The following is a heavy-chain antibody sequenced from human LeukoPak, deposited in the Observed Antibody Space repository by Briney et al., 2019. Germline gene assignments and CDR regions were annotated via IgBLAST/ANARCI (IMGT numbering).Heavy chain of an antibody. CDR3: ARVLLGELSSDAFDI. D-gene: IGHD3-16*02. J-gene: IGHJ3*02. Sequence: PSETLSLTCAVYGGPFSGYYLGWIRQPPGKGLEWIGEINHSGSTNYNPSLKSRVTISVDTSKNQFSLKLSSVTAADTAVYYCARVLLGELSSDAFDIWGQGTMVTVSS. CDR2: INHSGST. V-gene: IGHV4-34*01. CDR1: GGPFSGYY.